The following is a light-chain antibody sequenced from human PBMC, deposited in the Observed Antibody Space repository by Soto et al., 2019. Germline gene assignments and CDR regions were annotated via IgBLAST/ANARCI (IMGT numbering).Light chain of an antibody. J-gene: IGKJ1*01. Sequence: DIQMTQSPSSLSASVGDRVTITCQASQDITNFLNWYQQKPGKAPNLLIYAASDLDTGVPSRFSGRGSGTDFTFTISSLQPEDIATYYCQQYDILPWTFGQGTKVEIK. CDR2: AAS. V-gene: IGKV1-33*01. CDR3: QQYDILPWT. CDR1: QDITNF.